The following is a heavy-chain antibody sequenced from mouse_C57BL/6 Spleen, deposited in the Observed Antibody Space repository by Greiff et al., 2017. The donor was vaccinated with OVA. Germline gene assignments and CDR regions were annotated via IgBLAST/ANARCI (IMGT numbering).Heavy chain of an antibody. Sequence: VQLQQSGAELVKPGASVKISCKASGYAFSSYWMHWVKQRPGKGLEWIGQIYPGDGDTNYNGKFKGKATLTADKSSSTAYMQLSSLTSEDSAVYYCARSATMVAASDYWGQGTTLTVSS. CDR1: GYAFSSYW. CDR3: ARSATMVAASDY. CDR2: IYPGDGDT. V-gene: IGHV1-80*01. J-gene: IGHJ2*01. D-gene: IGHD2-2*01.